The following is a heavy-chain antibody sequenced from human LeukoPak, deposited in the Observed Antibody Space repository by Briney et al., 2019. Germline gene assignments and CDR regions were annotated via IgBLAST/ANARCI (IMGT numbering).Heavy chain of an antibody. CDR1: GYTFTGYY. D-gene: IGHD2-2*02. CDR2: INPNSGGT. Sequence: ASVKVSCKASGYTFTGYYMHWVRQAPGQGLEWMGWINPNSGGTNYAQKFQGRVTMTRDTSISTAYMELSRLRSDDTAVYYCARDVGCCSSTSCYRREVTFDYWGQGTLVTVSS. V-gene: IGHV1-2*02. CDR3: ARDVGCCSSTSCYRREVTFDY. J-gene: IGHJ4*02.